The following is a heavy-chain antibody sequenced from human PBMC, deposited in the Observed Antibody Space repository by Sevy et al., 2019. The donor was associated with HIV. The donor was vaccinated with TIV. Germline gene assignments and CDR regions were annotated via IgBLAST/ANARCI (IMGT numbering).Heavy chain of an antibody. D-gene: IGHD3-3*01. Sequence: SETLSLTCTVSGGSVSSGSYYWSWIRQPPGKGLEWIGYIYYSGSTNYNPSLKSRVTISVDTSKNQFSRKLSSVTAADTAVYYCARANDFWSGYRYGMDVWGQGTTVTVSS. V-gene: IGHV4-61*01. CDR2: IYYSGST. CDR3: ARANDFWSGYRYGMDV. CDR1: GGSVSSGSYY. J-gene: IGHJ6*02.